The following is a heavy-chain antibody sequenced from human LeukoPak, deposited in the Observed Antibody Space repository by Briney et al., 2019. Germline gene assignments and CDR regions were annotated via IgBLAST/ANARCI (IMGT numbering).Heavy chain of an antibody. V-gene: IGHV4-4*02. CDR1: GGSISSTNW. CDR3: AREGGPYRPLDY. CDR2: VHLSGRT. Sequence: ASETLSLTCGVSGGSISSTNWWTWVRQPPGEGLEWIGEVHLSGRTNYNPSLESRVTMSVDMSENHISLKLTSVTAADTAVYYCAREGGPYRPLDYSGQGTLVTVSS. J-gene: IGHJ4*02.